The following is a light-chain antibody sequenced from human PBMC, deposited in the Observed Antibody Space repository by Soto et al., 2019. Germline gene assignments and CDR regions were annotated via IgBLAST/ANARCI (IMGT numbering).Light chain of an antibody. CDR3: QQYNSYWT. V-gene: IGKV1-5*01. CDR1: QSISSW. CDR2: DAS. J-gene: IGKJ1*01. Sequence: DIQMTQSPSTLSASLVDRVTSTWRASQSISSWLAWYQQKPGKAPKLLIYDASSLESGVPSRFSGSGSGTEFTLTISSLQPDDFATYYCQQYNSYWTFGQGTKVDIK.